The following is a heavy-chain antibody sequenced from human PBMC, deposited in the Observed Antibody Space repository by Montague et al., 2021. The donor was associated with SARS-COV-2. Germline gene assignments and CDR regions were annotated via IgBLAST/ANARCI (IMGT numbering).Heavy chain of an antibody. J-gene: IGHJ4*02. CDR2: INSDGTTM. Sequence: SLRLSCAASGFTVSSYWMHWVRQAPGKGLVWISHINSDGTTMNYADPVKGRFTISRDTGKNTLYLQMNSLRVEDTALYYCARGDSSGLGYWGQGTLVTVSS. CDR3: ARGDSSGLGY. CDR1: GFTVSSYW. V-gene: IGHV3-74*01. D-gene: IGHD6-6*01.